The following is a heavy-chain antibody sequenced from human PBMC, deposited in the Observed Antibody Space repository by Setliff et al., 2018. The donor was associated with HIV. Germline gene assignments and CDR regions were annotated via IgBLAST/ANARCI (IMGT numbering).Heavy chain of an antibody. D-gene: IGHD2-2*01. CDR1: GLDIGDYW. CDR2: IKQDGSEK. J-gene: IGHJ6*03. CDR3: ARGRRVSSNYYYYYYMDV. Sequence: PGGSLRLSCVASGLDIGDYWMTWVRQAPGKGLEWVANIKQDGSEKYCVDSVKGRFTISRDNAKNSLYLQMNSLGAEDTAVYYCARGRRVSSNYYYYYYMDVWGKGTTVTVSS. V-gene: IGHV3-7*03.